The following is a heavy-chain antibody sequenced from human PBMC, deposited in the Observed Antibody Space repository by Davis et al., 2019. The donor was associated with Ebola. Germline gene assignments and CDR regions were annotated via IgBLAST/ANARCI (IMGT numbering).Heavy chain of an antibody. CDR3: ARSGVGSGYYYEYNWFDP. CDR2: ISAYNGNT. J-gene: IGHJ5*02. Sequence: AASVKVSCKASGYTFTSYGISWVRQAPGQGLEWMGWISAYNGNTNYAQKFQGRVTMTRDTSTSTVYMELSSLRSEDTAVYYCARSGVGSGYYYEYNWFDPWGQGTLVTVSS. CDR1: GYTFTSYG. V-gene: IGHV1-18*01. D-gene: IGHD3-22*01.